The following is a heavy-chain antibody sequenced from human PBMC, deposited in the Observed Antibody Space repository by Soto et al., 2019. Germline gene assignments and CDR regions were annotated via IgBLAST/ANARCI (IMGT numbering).Heavy chain of an antibody. V-gene: IGHV3-30-3*01. D-gene: IGHD1-20*01. J-gene: IGHJ4*02. Sequence: QVQLVESGGGVVQPGRSLRLSCAASGFTFSSDAMHWVRQALGKGLEWVAVISYDGSKKYYADSVKGRFTNSRDNSKNTLYLQMNSLRAEDTAVYYWAGAYAAITPGDYWGQGTLVTVSS. CDR3: AGAYAAITPGDY. CDR1: GFTFSSDA. CDR2: ISYDGSKK.